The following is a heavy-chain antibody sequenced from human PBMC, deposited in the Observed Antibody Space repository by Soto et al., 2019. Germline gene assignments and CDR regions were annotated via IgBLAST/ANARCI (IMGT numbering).Heavy chain of an antibody. Sequence: GSLRLSCAASGFTFRHYWMYWVRQAPGKGLVCVSRISSDGSYASYADSVKGRFTISRDSAKSTLYLQMNSLRAEDTGVYHCTTDHPYNYDGSCYDNWGQGTLVTVSS. V-gene: IGHV3-74*01. CDR3: TTDHPYNYDGSCYDN. CDR1: GFTFRHYW. J-gene: IGHJ4*02. CDR2: ISSDGSYA. D-gene: IGHD3-22*01.